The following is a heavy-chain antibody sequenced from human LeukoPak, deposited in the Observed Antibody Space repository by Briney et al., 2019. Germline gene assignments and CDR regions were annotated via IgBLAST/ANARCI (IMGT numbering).Heavy chain of an antibody. CDR2: IYHSGST. CDR1: GGSISSGGYS. J-gene: IGHJ4*02. Sequence: SQTLSLTCAVSGGSISSGGYSWSWIRQPPGKSLEWIGYIYHSGSTYFNPSLKSRVTISVDRSKNQFSLKLSSVTAADTAVYYCARGVTIFGVVIRHFDYWGQGTLVTVSS. CDR3: ARGVTIFGVVIRHFDY. V-gene: IGHV4-30-2*01. D-gene: IGHD3-3*01.